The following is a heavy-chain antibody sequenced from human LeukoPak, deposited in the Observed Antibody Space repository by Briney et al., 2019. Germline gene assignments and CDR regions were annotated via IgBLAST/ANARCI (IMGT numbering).Heavy chain of an antibody. J-gene: IGHJ4*02. CDR1: GGSISSDVYF. Sequence: SESLSLTRIVSGGSISSDVYFWSWIRHHPGKGLEWIGYIYYSGSTYYNPSLKSRVTISVDTSKNQFSLKLSSVTAANTAVYYCARTSIATRHFDYWGQGTLVTVSS. CDR3: ARTSIATRHFDY. D-gene: IGHD6-6*01. CDR2: IYYSGST. V-gene: IGHV4-31*03.